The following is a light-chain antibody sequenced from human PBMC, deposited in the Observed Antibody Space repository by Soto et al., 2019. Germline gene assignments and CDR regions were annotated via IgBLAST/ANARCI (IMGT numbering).Light chain of an antibody. Sequence: QSVLTLPASVSGSPGQSISISCTGTRADIGRYNYVSWYQQHPGKAPKLMIYDVSNRPSGVSNRFSGSKSGNTASLTISGLQAEDEADYYCSSYTSSSTYVFGTGTKVTVL. CDR1: RADIGRYNY. V-gene: IGLV2-14*01. CDR3: SSYTSSSTYV. J-gene: IGLJ1*01. CDR2: DVS.